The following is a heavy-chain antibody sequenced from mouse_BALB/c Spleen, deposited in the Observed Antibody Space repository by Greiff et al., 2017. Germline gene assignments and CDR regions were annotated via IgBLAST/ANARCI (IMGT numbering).Heavy chain of an antibody. V-gene: IGHV1-9*01. D-gene: IGHD1-1*01. CDR1: GYTFSSYW. J-gene: IGHJ4*01. CDR2: ILPGSGST. CDR3: AGGSLRSGAMDY. Sequence: VQLQQSGAELMKPGASVKISCKATGYTFSSYWIEWVKQRPGHGLEWIGEILPGSGSTNYNEKFKGKATFTADTSSNTAYMQLSSLTSEDSAVYYCAGGSLRSGAMDYWGQGTSVTVSS.